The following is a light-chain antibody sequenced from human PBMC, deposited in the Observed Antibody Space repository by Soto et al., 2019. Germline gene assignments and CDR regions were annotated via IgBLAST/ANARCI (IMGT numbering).Light chain of an antibody. J-gene: IGKJ4*01. Sequence: EIVMTQSPATLSVSPGEGVTLSCRASQSVSSNLAWYQQKPGQAPRLLIYGASTRATGIPARFSGSGSGTEFTLTISSLQSEAFAVYYCQQYNNWPPLTFGGGTKVEIK. V-gene: IGKV3-15*01. CDR1: QSVSSN. CDR2: GAS. CDR3: QQYNNWPPLT.